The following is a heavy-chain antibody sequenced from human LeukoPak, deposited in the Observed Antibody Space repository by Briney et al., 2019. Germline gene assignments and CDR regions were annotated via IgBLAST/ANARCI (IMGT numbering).Heavy chain of an antibody. V-gene: IGHV1-69*05. D-gene: IGHD3-22*01. CDR2: IIPIFGTA. CDR3: ARVGKYYYDSSGSEFDY. J-gene: IGHJ4*02. CDR1: GGTFSSYA. Sequence: SVKVSCKTSGGTFSSYAISWVRQAPGQGLEWMGGIIPIFGTANYAQKFQGRVTITTDESTSTAYMELSSLRSEDTAVYYCARVGKYYYDSSGSEFDYWGQGTLVTVSS.